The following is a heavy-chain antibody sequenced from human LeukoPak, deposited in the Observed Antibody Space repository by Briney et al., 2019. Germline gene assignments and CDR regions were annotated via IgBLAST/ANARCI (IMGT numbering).Heavy chain of an antibody. CDR2: TYYRSKWYN. D-gene: IGHD5-18*01. V-gene: IGHV6-1*01. CDR3: ARGDALQLAKNYYGMDV. J-gene: IGHJ6*02. CDR1: GDSVSSNSAA. Sequence: SQTLSLTCAISGDSVSSNSAAWNWIRQSPSRGLEWLGRTYYRSKWYNDYAVSVKSRITINPDTSKNQFSLQLNSVTPEDTAVYYCARGDALQLAKNYYGMDVWGQGTTVTVSS.